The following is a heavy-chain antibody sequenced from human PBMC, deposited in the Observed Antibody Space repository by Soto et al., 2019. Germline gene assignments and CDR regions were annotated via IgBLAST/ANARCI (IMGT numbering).Heavy chain of an antibody. D-gene: IGHD2-21*01. Sequence: EVQLGESGGGLVKPGGSLTLSCAVSGLTFGDHYMEWVRQAPGKGLEWVARSRNKAKSYSTDFAASVKGRFTISRDESKNSLNLQMNSLMTEDTAVYYCSILEGAWGQGSLVTVSS. CDR2: SRNKAKSYST. CDR3: SILEGA. J-gene: IGHJ5*02. V-gene: IGHV3-72*01. CDR1: GLTFGDHY.